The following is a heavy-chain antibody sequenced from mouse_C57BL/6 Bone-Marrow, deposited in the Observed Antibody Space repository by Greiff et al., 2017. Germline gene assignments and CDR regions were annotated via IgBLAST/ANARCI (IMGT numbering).Heavy chain of an antibody. V-gene: IGHV1-81*01. CDR1: GYTFTSYG. CDR3: ARSRGLGRGFAY. J-gene: IGHJ3*01. Sequence: QVQLQQSGAELARPGASVKLSCKASGYTFTSYGISWVKQRTGQGLEWIGEIYPRSGNTYYNEKFKGKATLTADKSSSTAYMELRSLTSEDSAVYFCARSRGLGRGFAYWGQGTLVTVSA. CDR2: IYPRSGNT. D-gene: IGHD4-1*01.